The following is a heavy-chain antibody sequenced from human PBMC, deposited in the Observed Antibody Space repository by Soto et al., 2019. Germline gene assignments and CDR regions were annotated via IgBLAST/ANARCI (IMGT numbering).Heavy chain of an antibody. CDR2: ISSSSSYI. V-gene: IGHV3-21*01. CDR1: GFTFSSYS. CDR3: ARAVAATPFFDY. Sequence: EVQLVESGGGLVKPGGSLRLSCAASGFTFSSYSMNWVRQAPGKGLEWVSSISSSSSYIYYADSVKGRFTISRDNAKNSLYLQMNSLRAEDTAVYYCARAVAATPFFDYWGQGTLVTVSS. J-gene: IGHJ4*02. D-gene: IGHD2-15*01.